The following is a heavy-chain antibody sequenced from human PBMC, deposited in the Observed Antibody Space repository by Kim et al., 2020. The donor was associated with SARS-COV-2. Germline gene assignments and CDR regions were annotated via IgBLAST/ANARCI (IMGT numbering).Heavy chain of an antibody. D-gene: IGHD6-19*01. CDR2: IYYSGST. CDR1: GGSISSSSYY. Sequence: SETLSLTCTVSGGSISSSSYYWGWIRQPPGKGLEWIGSIYYSGSTYYNPSFKSRVTISVDTSKNQFSLKLSSVTAADTAVYYCARFHGIAVAGTSSTPDLWGQGTLVTVSS. J-gene: IGHJ4*02. CDR3: ARFHGIAVAGTSSTPDL. V-gene: IGHV4-39*01.